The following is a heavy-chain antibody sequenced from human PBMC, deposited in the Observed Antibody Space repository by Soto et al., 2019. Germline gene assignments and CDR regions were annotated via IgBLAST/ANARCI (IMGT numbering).Heavy chain of an antibody. CDR1: GFTFSGSA. Sequence: EVQLVESGGGLVQPGGSLKLSCAASGFTFSGSAMHWVRQASGKGLEWVGRIISKANSYATAYAASVKGRFTISRDDSKNTAYLQMNSLKAEDTAVYYCTISGDPNIYYYGMDVWGQGTTVTVSS. V-gene: IGHV3-73*01. CDR3: TISGDPNIYYYGMDV. J-gene: IGHJ6*02. CDR2: IISKANSYAT. D-gene: IGHD4-17*01.